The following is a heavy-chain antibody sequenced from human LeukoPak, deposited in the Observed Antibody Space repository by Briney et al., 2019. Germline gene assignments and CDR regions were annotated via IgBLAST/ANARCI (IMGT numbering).Heavy chain of an antibody. D-gene: IGHD1-26*01. CDR3: ARQEHSGSYY. CDR1: GVSISSSSYY. CDR2: IDYGGSA. V-gene: IGHV4-39*01. J-gene: IGHJ4*02. Sequence: PSETLSLTCSVSGVSISSSSYYWGWLRQPPGKGLEWIGSIDYGGSAYYNPSLKSRVTISVDTTKNQFSLKLSSVTAADTAVYYCARQEHSGSYYWGQGTLVTVSS.